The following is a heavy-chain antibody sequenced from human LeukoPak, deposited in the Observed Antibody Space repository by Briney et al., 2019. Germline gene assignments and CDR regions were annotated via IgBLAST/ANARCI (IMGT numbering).Heavy chain of an antibody. CDR1: GGTFSSYA. V-gene: IGHV1-69*06. CDR3: ARDQGSGSYRSFDI. J-gene: IGHJ3*02. CDR2: IIPIFGTT. Sequence: ASVKVSCKASGGTFSSYAISWVRQAPGQGLEWMGGIIPIFGTTNYAQKFQGRVTITADKSTSTAYMELSSLRSEETAVYYCARDQGSGSYRSFDIWGQGTMVTVSS. D-gene: IGHD1-26*01.